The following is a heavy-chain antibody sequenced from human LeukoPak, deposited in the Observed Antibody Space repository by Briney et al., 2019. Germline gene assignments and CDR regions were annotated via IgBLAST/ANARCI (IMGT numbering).Heavy chain of an antibody. D-gene: IGHD4-17*01. CDR1: GTSFTSYY. Sequence: PSETLSLTCGVSGTSFTSYYWSWIRQTPGKGLEWIGEVNQSGYTNMNPSLKSRVTISVDTSKNQFSLMMTSVTAADTAVYFCARMTTGHDYWGQGTLVTVSS. V-gene: IGHV4-34*01. CDR2: VNQSGYT. J-gene: IGHJ4*02. CDR3: ARMTTGHDY.